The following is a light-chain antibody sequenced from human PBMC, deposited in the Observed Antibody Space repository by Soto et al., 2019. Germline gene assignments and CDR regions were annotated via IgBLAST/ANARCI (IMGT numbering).Light chain of an antibody. Sequence: EIVLTQSPATLSLSPGERATLSCRASQSVSSYLAWYQQKPGQAPRLLIYGASTRATGIPARFSGSGSGTEFTLTISSLQSEDFAVYYCQQYGNPPRTFGQGTKVDIK. V-gene: IGKV3-15*01. CDR3: QQYGNPPRT. J-gene: IGKJ1*01. CDR2: GAS. CDR1: QSVSSY.